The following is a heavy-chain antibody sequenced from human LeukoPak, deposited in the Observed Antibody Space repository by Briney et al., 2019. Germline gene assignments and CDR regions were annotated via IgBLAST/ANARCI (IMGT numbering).Heavy chain of an antibody. J-gene: IGHJ4*02. D-gene: IGHD6-19*01. CDR1: GGSMSSDSYY. CDR3: ARQDYSRGRAVDY. CDR2: IYYSGST. V-gene: IGHV4-39*01. Sequence: SETLSLTCTVSGGSMSSDSYYWGWIRQPTGKGLDWIGSIYYSGSTYYNPSLKSRVTISVDTSKNQFSLKLSSVTAADTAVYYCARQDYSRGRAVDYWGQGTLVTVSS.